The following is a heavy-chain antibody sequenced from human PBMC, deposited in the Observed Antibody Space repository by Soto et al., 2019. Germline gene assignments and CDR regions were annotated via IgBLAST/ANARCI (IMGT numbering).Heavy chain of an antibody. CDR2: MDPNSGNT. CDR3: ARGGGLAVAGSMDV. J-gene: IGHJ6*04. V-gene: IGHV1-8*01. Sequence: ASVKVSCKASGYTITSYDINWVRQATGQGLEWMGWMDPNSGNTGYAQKFQGRVTMTRNTSISTAYMELSSLRSEDTAVYYCARGGGLAVAGSMDVWGKGTTVTVSS. D-gene: IGHD6-19*01. CDR1: GYTITSYD.